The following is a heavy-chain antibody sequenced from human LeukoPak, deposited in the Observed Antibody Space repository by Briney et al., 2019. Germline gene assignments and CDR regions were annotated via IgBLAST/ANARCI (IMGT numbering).Heavy chain of an antibody. V-gene: IGHV3-21*01. D-gene: IGHD6-19*01. CDR3: ARGEGGGWSFVY. Sequence: GGSLRLSCAASGFTFSSYSMNWVRQAPGKGLEWVSSISSSSSYIYYADSVKGRFTISRDNAKNSLYLQMNSLRAEDTAVYYCARGEGGGWSFVYWGQGTLVTVSS. CDR2: ISSSSSYI. J-gene: IGHJ4*02. CDR1: GFTFSSYS.